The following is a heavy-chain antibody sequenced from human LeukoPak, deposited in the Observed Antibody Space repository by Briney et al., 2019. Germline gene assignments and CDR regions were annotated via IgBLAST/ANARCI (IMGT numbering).Heavy chain of an antibody. D-gene: IGHD3-10*01. CDR1: GFTVSSNY. J-gene: IGHJ6*03. Sequence: GGSLRLSCAASGFTVSSNYMSWVRQAPGKGLEWVSVIYSGGSTYYADSVKGRFTISRDNSKNTLYLQMNSLRAEDTAVYYCARDSYGSGEVVYYYYMDVWGKGTTVTVSS. CDR2: IYSGGST. CDR3: ARDSYGSGEVVYYYYMDV. V-gene: IGHV3-66*01.